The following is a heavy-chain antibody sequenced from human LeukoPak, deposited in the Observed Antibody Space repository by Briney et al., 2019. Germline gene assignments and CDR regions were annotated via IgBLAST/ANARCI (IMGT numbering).Heavy chain of an antibody. CDR3: ARRFSGGFDY. J-gene: IGHJ4*02. D-gene: IGHD3-10*01. V-gene: IGHV4-59*08. CDR2: ICYSGST. CDR1: GGSISSYY. Sequence: SETLSLTCTVSGGSISSYYWSWIRQPPGKGLEWIGYICYSGSTNYNPSLKSRVTISVDTSKNQFSLKLSSVTAADTAVYYCARRFSGGFDYWGQGTLVTVSS.